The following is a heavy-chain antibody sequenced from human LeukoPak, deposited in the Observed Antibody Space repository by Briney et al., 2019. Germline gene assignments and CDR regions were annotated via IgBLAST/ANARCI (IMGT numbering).Heavy chain of an antibody. D-gene: IGHD6-19*01. CDR1: GFTFSDYY. J-gene: IGHJ4*02. CDR2: ISSTGIYT. V-gene: IGHV3-11*06. Sequence: GGSLRLSCAASGFTFSDYYMSWIRQAPGKGLEWISYISSTGIYTNYADSVKGRFTISRDNAKNLLYPQMNSLRAEDTAVYYCARDRGRYTSGWYFDYWGQGTLVTVSS. CDR3: ARDRGRYTSGWYFDY.